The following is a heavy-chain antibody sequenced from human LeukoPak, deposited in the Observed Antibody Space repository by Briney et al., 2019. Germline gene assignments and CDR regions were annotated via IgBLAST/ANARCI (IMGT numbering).Heavy chain of an antibody. D-gene: IGHD5-12*01. CDR2: ISGSGGYT. J-gene: IGHJ4*02. CDR1: GFAFSDYR. Sequence: GGSLRLSCAASGFAFSDYRMNWVRQAPGKGLEWVSAISGSGGYTYYADSVKGRFTISRDNSKNTLYLQMNSLRAEDTAVYYCAKTYSGYDGVDYWGQGTLVTVSS. V-gene: IGHV3-23*01. CDR3: AKTYSGYDGVDY.